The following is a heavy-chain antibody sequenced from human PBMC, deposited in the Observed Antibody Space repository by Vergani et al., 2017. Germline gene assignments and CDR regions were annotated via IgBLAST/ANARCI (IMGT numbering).Heavy chain of an antibody. CDR3: TTTYYDGSGYYRAYFDY. V-gene: IGHV3-73*02. D-gene: IGHD3-22*01. J-gene: IGHJ4*02. Sequence: EVQLVESGGGLVQPGGSLKLSCAASGFTFSGSAMHWVRQASGKGLEWVGRIRSKANSYATAYAASVTGRFTISRDDSKNMAFLQMSSLKSHDTAVYYCTTTYYDGSGYYRAYFDYWGLGVLVTVSS. CDR1: GFTFSGSA. CDR2: IRSKANSYAT.